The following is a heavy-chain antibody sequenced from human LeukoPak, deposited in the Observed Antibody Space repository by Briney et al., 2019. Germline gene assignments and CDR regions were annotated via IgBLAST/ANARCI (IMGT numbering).Heavy chain of an antibody. D-gene: IGHD3-3*01. Sequence: GGSLRLSCAASGFTVSSNYMSWVHQAPGKGLEWVSVIYSSGSTYYADSVKGRFTISRDNSKNTLYLQMNSLRAEDMAVYYCAREWLSPYYFDYWGQGTLVTVSS. V-gene: IGHV3-66*02. CDR3: AREWLSPYYFDY. CDR2: IYSSGST. CDR1: GFTVSSNY. J-gene: IGHJ4*02.